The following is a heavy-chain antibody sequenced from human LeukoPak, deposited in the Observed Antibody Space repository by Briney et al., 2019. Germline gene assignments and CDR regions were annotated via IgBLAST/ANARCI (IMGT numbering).Heavy chain of an antibody. CDR1: GFTFSDYY. CDR2: ISGSGSII. CDR3: ARDVGQLVLS. Sequence: GGSLRLSCAASGFTFSDYYMSWIRQAPGKGLEWISYISGSGSIIYYADFVKGRFTISRDNVKNSLFLQMNSLRAEDTAVYYCARDVGQLVLSWGQGTLVTVSS. V-gene: IGHV3-11*01. D-gene: IGHD6-13*01. J-gene: IGHJ5*02.